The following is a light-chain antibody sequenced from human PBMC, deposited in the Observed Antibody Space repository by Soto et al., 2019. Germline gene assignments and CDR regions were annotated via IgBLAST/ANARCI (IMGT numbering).Light chain of an antibody. J-gene: IGKJ4*01. Sequence: EIVLTQSPATLSLSPGARATLSCRASQSISSYLAWYQQKPGQAPRLLIYDASNRATGIPARFSGSGSGTDFTLTISSLEPEGFAVYYWQQRSNWPALTFGGGTKVLIK. CDR3: QQRSNWPALT. V-gene: IGKV3-11*01. CDR1: QSISSY. CDR2: DAS.